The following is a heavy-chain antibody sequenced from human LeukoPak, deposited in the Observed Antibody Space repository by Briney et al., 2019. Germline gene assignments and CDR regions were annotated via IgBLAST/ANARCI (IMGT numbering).Heavy chain of an antibody. CDR1: GFTFSSHH. CDR3: ARMSSYCDY. CDR2: IKPDGSEK. D-gene: IGHD2-2*01. Sequence: HTGGSLRLACVASGFTFSSHHTNSVRQTPGNGLGSLATIKPDGSEKYYVDSVKGRFTISRDHAKSSLYLQMNSLTAEDTGVYFCARMSSYCDYWGQGTLVTVSS. V-gene: IGHV3-7*01. J-gene: IGHJ4*02.